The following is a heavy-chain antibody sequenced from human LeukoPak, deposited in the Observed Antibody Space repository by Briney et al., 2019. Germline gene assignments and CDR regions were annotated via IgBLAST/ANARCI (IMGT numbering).Heavy chain of an antibody. CDR2: IYTSGST. J-gene: IGHJ6*03. D-gene: IGHD3-10*01. CDR3: ARDSGSGNSYFVNLADHYYMDV. Sequence: SEALSLTCTVSGGSISSYYWSWIRQPAGKGLEWIGRIYTSGSTNYNPSLKSRVTMSVDTSKNQFSLKLSSVTAADTAVYYCARDSGSGNSYFVNLADHYYMDVWGKGTTVTVSS. V-gene: IGHV4-4*07. CDR1: GGSISSYY.